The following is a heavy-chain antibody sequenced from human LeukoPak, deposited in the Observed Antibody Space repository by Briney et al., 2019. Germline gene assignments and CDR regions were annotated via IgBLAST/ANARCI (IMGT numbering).Heavy chain of an antibody. CDR3: ARGGGYCSSTSCSSYYYYYMDV. CDR1: GGSFSGYY. V-gene: IGHV4-34*01. Sequence: SETLSLTCAVYGGSFSGYYWSWLRQPPGKGLEWIGEINHSGSTNYNPSLKSRVTISVDTSKNQFSLKLSSVTAADTAVYYCARGGGYCSSTSCSSYYYYYMDVWGKGTTVTVSS. J-gene: IGHJ6*03. D-gene: IGHD2-2*03. CDR2: INHSGST.